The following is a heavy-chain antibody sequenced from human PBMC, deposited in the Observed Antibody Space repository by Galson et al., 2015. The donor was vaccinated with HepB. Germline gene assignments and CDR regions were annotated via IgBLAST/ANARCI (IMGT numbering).Heavy chain of an antibody. Sequence: SLRLSCAASGFTFSSYWMTWVRQAPGKGLQWVANINQDGSETYYVDSVKGRFTISRDNAENSLYLQMNSLRAEDTAVYSCARDLRMENDYLYDSGSPYYNGMDVWGQGTTVTVSS. V-gene: IGHV3-7*03. CDR1: GFTFSSYW. J-gene: IGHJ6*02. CDR2: INQDGSET. CDR3: ARDLRMENDYLYDSGSPYYNGMDV. D-gene: IGHD3-10*01.